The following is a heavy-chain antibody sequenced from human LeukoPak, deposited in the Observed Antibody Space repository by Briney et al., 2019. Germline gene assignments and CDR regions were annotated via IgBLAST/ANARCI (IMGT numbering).Heavy chain of an antibody. V-gene: IGHV1-8*02. CDR3: ARANFNYDFWSGYYPYYYYYYMDV. CDR1: GYTFTSYG. Sequence: GASVKVSCKASGYTFTSYGIFWVRQAPGQGLEWMGWMNPNSGNTGYAQKFQGRVTMTRNTSISTAYMELSSLRSEDTAVYYCARANFNYDFWSGYYPYYYYYYMDVWGKGTTVTVSS. D-gene: IGHD3-3*01. J-gene: IGHJ6*03. CDR2: MNPNSGNT.